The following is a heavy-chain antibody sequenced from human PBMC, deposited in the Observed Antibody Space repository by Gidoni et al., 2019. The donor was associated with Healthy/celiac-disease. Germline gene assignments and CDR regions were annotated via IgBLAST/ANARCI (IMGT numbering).Heavy chain of an antibody. CDR1: GGTFSSYA. V-gene: IGHV1-69*04. Sequence: QVQLLQSGAALTKPGSSVKVSCKASGGTFSSYAISLVRQSPGQGLEWMGRIIPILGIANYAQKLQGRVTMTADKSTSTAYMELSSLRAEETAVYDCARAYGPGYWYFDLWGRGTLGTVSS. J-gene: IGHJ2*01. CDR3: ARAYGPGYWYFDL. D-gene: IGHD4-17*01. CDR2: IIPILGIA.